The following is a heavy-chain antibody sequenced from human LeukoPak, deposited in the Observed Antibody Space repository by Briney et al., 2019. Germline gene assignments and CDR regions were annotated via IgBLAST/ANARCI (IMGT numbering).Heavy chain of an antibody. CDR3: AKGVVVAPDVTPFDY. CDR2: ISASGGTT. CDR1: GFTFSNYG. Sequence: PGGSLRLSCAASGFTFSNYGISWVRQAPGKGLEWVSAISASGGTTYYADSVKGHFTISRDNSKNTLYLQMNSLSAEDTAVYYCAKGVVVAPDVTPFDYWGQGTLVSVSS. D-gene: IGHD2-2*01. V-gene: IGHV3-23*01. J-gene: IGHJ4*02.